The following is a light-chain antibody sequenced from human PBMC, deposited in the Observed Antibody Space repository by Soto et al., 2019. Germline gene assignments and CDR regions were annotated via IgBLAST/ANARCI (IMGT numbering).Light chain of an antibody. Sequence: DIVMTQSPATLSVSAGERATLSCRASQSVGSDLAWYQQKPGQAPRLLIYAASDRPTGIPDRFSGSGSGTDFTRTISSLEPADFAVYHCQQRGTFGGGTKVDI. CDR3: QQRGT. CDR2: AAS. CDR1: QSVGSD. V-gene: IGKV3-11*01. J-gene: IGKJ4*01.